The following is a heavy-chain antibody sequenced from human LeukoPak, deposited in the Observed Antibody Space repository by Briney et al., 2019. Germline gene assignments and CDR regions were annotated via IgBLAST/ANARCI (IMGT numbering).Heavy chain of an antibody. CDR2: IYYSGST. D-gene: IGHD3-3*01. CDR3: ATQYYDFWSGYYDGPVNNWFDP. CDR1: GGSISSYY. J-gene: IGHJ5*02. V-gene: IGHV4-59*01. Sequence: PSETLSLTCTVSGGSISSYYWSWIRQPPGKGLEWIGYIYYSGSTNYNPSLKSRVTISVDTSKNQFSLRLSSVTAADTAVYYCATQYYDFWSGYYDGPVNNWFDPWGQGTLVTVSS.